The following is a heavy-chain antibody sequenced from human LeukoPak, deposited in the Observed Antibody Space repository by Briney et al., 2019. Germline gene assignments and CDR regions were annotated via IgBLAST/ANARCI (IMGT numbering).Heavy chain of an antibody. D-gene: IGHD3-22*01. CDR2: IYYSGST. V-gene: IGHV4-59*08. Sequence: SETLSLTCTVSGVSISSYYWSWIRQPPGKGLEWIGYIYYSGSTNYNPSLKSRVTISVDTSKNQFSLKLSSVTAADTAVYYCARLGSYYYDILAAFDIWGQGTMVTVSS. CDR3: ARLGSYYYDILAAFDI. J-gene: IGHJ3*02. CDR1: GVSISSYY.